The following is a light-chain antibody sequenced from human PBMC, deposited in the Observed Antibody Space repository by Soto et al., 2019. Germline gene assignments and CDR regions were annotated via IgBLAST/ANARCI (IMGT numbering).Light chain of an antibody. CDR1: QGISSA. CDR3: QQFHNYPLT. CDR2: DVS. Sequence: AIQLTQSPSSLSASVGDRVTITCRASQGISSALAWYQQKPGKAPELLIYDVSSLQSGVPSRFSGSGSGTDFTLTISSLQPEDFATYYCQQFHNYPLTFDQGTKVEIK. J-gene: IGKJ1*01. V-gene: IGKV1D-13*01.